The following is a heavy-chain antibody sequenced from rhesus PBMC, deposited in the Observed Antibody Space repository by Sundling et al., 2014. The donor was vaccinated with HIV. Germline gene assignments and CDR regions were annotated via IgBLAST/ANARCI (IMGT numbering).Heavy chain of an antibody. D-gene: IGHD1-26*01. CDR3: AKLPSNWNHIYYFDF. CDR1: GFSFGDYG. CDR2: VNNAGDRT. Sequence: EVQLVATGGGLVRPGGSLKLSCVASGFSFGDYGMNWVRQAPGKGLEWVSTVNNAGDRTYYTDSVKGRFTISRDNSKNTLSLQMGSLRAEDTAVYYCAKLPSNWNHIYYFDFWGQGVLVTVSS. V-gene: IGHV3S42*01. J-gene: IGHJ4*01.